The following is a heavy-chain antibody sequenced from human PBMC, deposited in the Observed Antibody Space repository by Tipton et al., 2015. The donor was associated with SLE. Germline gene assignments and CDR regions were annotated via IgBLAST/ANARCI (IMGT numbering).Heavy chain of an antibody. D-gene: IGHD6-13*01. CDR1: GYRFANSW. CDR3: ARQDGSSEFDY. CDR2: IYPGDSDT. Sequence: QLVQSGAEAKKPGDSLKISCSGSGYRFANSWLGWVRHVPGKGLEWMGVIYPGDSDTIYNPSFQGPVTLSVAKSTNTAFLQWACLKASDSGYYYCARQDGSSEFDYWGQGTLVPVSS. J-gene: IGHJ4*02. V-gene: IGHV5-51*01.